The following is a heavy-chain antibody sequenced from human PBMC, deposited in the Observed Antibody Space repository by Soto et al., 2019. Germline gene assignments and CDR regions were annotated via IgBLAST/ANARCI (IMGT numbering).Heavy chain of an antibody. CDR1: GFTVSNNY. J-gene: IGHJ4*02. CDR3: ARDFWGGGAY. Sequence: EVQLAESGGGLVQPGGSLRLSCAASGFTVSNNYMSWVRQAPGRGLEWVSVLYSGGRPYYIESVKGRLTISRDNSKNMLYLDMKSLRAEDTAVYYCARDFWGGGAYWGQGTLVTVSS. V-gene: IGHV3-66*01. D-gene: IGHD3-16*01. CDR2: LYSGGRP.